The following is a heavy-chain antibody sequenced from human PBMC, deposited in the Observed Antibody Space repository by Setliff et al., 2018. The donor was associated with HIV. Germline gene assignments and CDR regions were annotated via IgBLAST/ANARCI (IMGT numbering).Heavy chain of an antibody. CDR3: VGSTIAAAVYYYYYYMDV. J-gene: IGHJ6*03. V-gene: IGHV4-34*01. CDR2: INHSGST. D-gene: IGHD6-13*01. CDR1: GGSLSGYH. Sequence: SETLSLTCAVYGGSLSGYHWSWIRQSPEKGLEWIGEINHSGSTNYNPSLKSRVTMSVDTSKNQFSLKLSSVTAADTAVYYCVGSTIAAAVYYYYYYMDVWGKGTTVTVSS.